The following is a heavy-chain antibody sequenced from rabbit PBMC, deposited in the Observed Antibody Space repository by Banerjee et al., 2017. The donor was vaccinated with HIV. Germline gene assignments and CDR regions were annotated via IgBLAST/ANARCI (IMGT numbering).Heavy chain of an antibody. CDR2: IDAGDSGGI. CDR1: GLDFSCGYA. Sequence: QQLEESGGDLVKPGASLTLTCTASGLDFSCGYAMCWVRQAPGKGLEWIACIDAGDSGGIEYASWAKGRFTISKTSSTTVTLQMTSLAAADTATYFCARDLAGVIGWNFGLWGQGTLVTVS. D-gene: IGHD4-1*01. V-gene: IGHV1S40*01. J-gene: IGHJ3*01. CDR3: ARDLAGVIGWNFGL.